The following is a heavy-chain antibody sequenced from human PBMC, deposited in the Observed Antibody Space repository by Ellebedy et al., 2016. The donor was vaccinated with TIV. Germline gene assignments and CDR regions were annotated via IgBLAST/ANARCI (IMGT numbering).Heavy chain of an antibody. V-gene: IGHV4-39*01. D-gene: IGHD1-7*01. CDR1: GDSINHSTDY. CDR3: ARRGGVTRTIGHYYYMDV. J-gene: IGHJ6*03. Sequence: SETLSLXXTVSGDSINHSTDYWGWIRQPPGMGLEWIGMIYYTGSTYSNPSPKSRVTMSVDTSKNQFSLRVTSVTAADTAVYYCARRGGVTRTIGHYYYMDVWGKGTTVIVSS. CDR2: IYYTGST.